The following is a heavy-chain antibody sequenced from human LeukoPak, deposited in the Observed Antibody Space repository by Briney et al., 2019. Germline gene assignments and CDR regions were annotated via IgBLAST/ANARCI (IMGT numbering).Heavy chain of an antibody. J-gene: IGHJ5*02. V-gene: IGHV3-23*01. CDR2: ISGSGGRT. CDR1: GFSFSSYA. Sequence: GGSLRLSCAASGFSFSSYAMSWVRQPPGKGLEWVSLISGSGGRTYYAESVKGRFTISRDDSKNTLYLQMNSLRAEDTAVYYCAKKYSTGLDPWGQGTLVTVSS. D-gene: IGHD1-26*01. CDR3: AKKYSTGLDP.